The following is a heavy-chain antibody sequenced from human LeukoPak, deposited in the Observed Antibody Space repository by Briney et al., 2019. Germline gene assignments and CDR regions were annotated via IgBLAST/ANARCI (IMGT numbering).Heavy chain of an antibody. CDR2: INPNSGGT. CDR3: ARTHSSGLMVDY. V-gene: IGHV1-2*02. Sequence: SVTVSCKASGYTFTGYYLHWVRQAPGQGLEWMGWINPNSGGTNYAQKFQGRVTMTRDTSISTAYMELSRLKAADTAMYYCARTHSSGLMVDYWGQGTLVTVSS. D-gene: IGHD6-19*01. J-gene: IGHJ4*02. CDR1: GYTFTGYY.